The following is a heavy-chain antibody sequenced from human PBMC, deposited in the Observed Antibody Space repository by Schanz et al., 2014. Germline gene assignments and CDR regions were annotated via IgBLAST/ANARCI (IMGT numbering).Heavy chain of an antibody. CDR1: GGPFSGY. Sequence: QVQLQQWGAGLLTPSETLSLTCAVSGGPFSGYWGWIRQPPGKGLEWIGEINHSGSTNYNPTLKSRVTISVDTSRNQCSLKLSSVTAADTAVYYCARTFRCGGGECSTWADWGQGTLVTVSS. V-gene: IGHV4-34*01. CDR2: INHSGST. D-gene: IGHD2-21*01. CDR3: ARTFRCGGGECSTWAD. J-gene: IGHJ4*02.